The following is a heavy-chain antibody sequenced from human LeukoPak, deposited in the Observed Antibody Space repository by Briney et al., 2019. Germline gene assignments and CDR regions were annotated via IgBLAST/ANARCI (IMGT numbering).Heavy chain of an antibody. V-gene: IGHV3-33*01. CDR2: IWYDGSNK. Sequence: PGRPLRLSCAASGFTFSSYGMHWVRQAPGKGLEWVAVIWYDGSNKYYADSVKGRFTISRDNSKNTLYLQMNSLRPEDTAVYYCARDFKTSSSASFDYFDYWGQGTLVTVSS. D-gene: IGHD6-6*01. J-gene: IGHJ4*02. CDR1: GFTFSSYG. CDR3: ARDFKTSSSASFDYFDY.